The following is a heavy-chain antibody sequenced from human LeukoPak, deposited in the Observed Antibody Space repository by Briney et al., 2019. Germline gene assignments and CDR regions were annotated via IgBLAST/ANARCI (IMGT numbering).Heavy chain of an antibody. Sequence: SVKDSCKASGCTFSSYAISWVRQAPGQGLEGMGGLIPIFGTANKAQEFRGGVTLTPDKPTSTAYMELSSRRSEDTAVYDCAYGDGDYWGQGTMVTVCS. J-gene: IGHJ4*02. V-gene: IGHV1-69*06. D-gene: IGHD4-17*01. CDR3: AYGDGDY. CDR1: GCTFSSYA. CDR2: LIPIFGTA.